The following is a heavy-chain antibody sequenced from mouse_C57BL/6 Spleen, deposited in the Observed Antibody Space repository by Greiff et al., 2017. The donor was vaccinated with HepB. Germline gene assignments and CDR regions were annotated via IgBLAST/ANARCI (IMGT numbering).Heavy chain of an antibody. V-gene: IGHV5-17*01. CDR2: ISSGSSTI. CDR3: ARLGPFAY. Sequence: EVQLVESGGGLVKPGGSLKLSCAASGFTFSDYGMHWVRQAPEKGLEWVAYISSGSSTIYYADTVKGRFTISRDKAKNTLFLQMTSLRSEDTAMYYCARLGPFAYWGQGTLVTVSA. J-gene: IGHJ3*01. D-gene: IGHD4-1*01. CDR1: GFTFSDYG.